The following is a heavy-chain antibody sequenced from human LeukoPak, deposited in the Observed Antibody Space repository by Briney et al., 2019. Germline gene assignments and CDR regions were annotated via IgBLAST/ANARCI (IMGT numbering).Heavy chain of an antibody. CDR3: ARDLHSGIAVAGEFDY. CDR1: GYTFTGYY. CDR2: INPNSGGT. Sequence: GASVKVSCKASGYTFTGYYMHWVRQAPGQGLEWVGWINPNSGGTNYAQKFQGRVTMTRETSISTAYIELRRLRSDDTAVYYCARDLHSGIAVAGEFDYWGQGTLVTVSS. D-gene: IGHD6-19*01. J-gene: IGHJ4*02. V-gene: IGHV1-2*02.